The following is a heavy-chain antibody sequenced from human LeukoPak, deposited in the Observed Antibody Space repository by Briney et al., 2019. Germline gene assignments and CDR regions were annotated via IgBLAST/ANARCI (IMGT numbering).Heavy chain of an antibody. CDR1: GFTFSSYD. V-gene: IGHV3-13*01. Sequence: PGGSLRLSCAASGFTFSSYDMHWVRQATGKGLEWVSAIGTAGDTYCPGSVKGRFTISRENAKNSLYLQMNSLRAGDTAVYYCARVGYDFWSGSFDYWGQGTLVTVSS. CDR2: IGTAGDT. CDR3: ARVGYDFWSGSFDY. D-gene: IGHD3-3*01. J-gene: IGHJ4*02.